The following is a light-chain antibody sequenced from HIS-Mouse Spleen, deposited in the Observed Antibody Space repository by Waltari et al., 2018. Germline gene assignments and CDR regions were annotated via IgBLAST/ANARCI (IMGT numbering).Light chain of an antibody. J-gene: IGLJ2*01. Sequence: SYELTQPPSVSVSPGQTARITCSGDALPTKYAYWYQQKSGQAPVLVIYEGSNRPSGIPERFSGSSSGTMATLTISGAQVEDEADYYCYSTDSSGNHRVFGGGTKLTVL. V-gene: IGLV3-10*01. CDR1: ALPTKY. CDR3: YSTDSSGNHRV. CDR2: EGS.